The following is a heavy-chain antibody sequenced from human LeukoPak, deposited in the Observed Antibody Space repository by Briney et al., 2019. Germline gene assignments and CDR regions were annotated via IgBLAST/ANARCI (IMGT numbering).Heavy chain of an antibody. Sequence: PGESLKICCETSGYSFTSYWIGLVRQTGGTVLEWVGAVYPDDSDTRYSPSFQGQVAISADRSVRAAYLKWNSLKASDTGMYYCARQRGASRTVNWFDPWGQGTLVTVSS. J-gene: IGHJ5*02. CDR3: ARQRGASRTVNWFDP. D-gene: IGHD3/OR15-3a*01. CDR2: VYPDDSDT. V-gene: IGHV5-51*01. CDR1: GYSFTSYW.